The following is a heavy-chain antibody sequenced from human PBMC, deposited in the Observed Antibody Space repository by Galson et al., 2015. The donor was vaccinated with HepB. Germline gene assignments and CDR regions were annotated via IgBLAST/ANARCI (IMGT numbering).Heavy chain of an antibody. CDR2: FDSEDGET. J-gene: IGHJ4*02. V-gene: IGHV1-24*01. CDR3: ATDLVGAYSH. CDR1: GYTLTELS. D-gene: IGHD1-26*01. Sequence: SVKVSCKVSGYTLTELSMHWVRQAPGKGLEWMGGFDSEDGETIYALKFQGRVTMTEDTSTDTAYMEMSSLRSEDTAVYYCATDLVGAYSHWGQGTLVTVSS.